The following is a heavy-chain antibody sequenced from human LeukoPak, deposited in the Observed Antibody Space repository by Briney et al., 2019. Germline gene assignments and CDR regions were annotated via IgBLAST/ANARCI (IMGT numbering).Heavy chain of an antibody. CDR3: ARDSRLGPRAGDFDI. CDR2: VDENGSP. Sequence: SETLSLTCSVFGGTIRGYYWSWIRQPPGKGLEWIGYVDENGSPNYNPSLRSRVTISADLSKNQLSLRVASVSATDTAVYYCARDSRLGPRAGDFDIWGRGSMVTVSS. J-gene: IGHJ3*02. CDR1: GGTIRGYY. D-gene: IGHD1-26*01. V-gene: IGHV4-59*01.